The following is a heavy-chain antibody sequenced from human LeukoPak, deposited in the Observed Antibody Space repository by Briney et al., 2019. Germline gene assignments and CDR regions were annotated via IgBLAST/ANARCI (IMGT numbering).Heavy chain of an antibody. CDR3: AKDRSTVVTRGIDY. J-gene: IGHJ4*02. Sequence: GGSLRLSCAASGFTFSSYAMSWVRQAPGTGLGWVSGISGSGTSTYYADSVKGRFTISRDNSKNTLYLQVNSLRAEDTAIYYCAKDRSTVVTRGIDYWGQGTLVTVSS. V-gene: IGHV3-23*01. D-gene: IGHD4-23*01. CDR2: ISGSGTST. CDR1: GFTFSSYA.